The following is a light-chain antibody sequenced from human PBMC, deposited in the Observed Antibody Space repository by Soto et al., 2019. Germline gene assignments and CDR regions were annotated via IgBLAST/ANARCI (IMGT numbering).Light chain of an antibody. J-gene: IGKJ2*01. V-gene: IGKV3-15*01. CDR2: GAS. CDR1: QSVASN. Sequence: EIVMTQSPAALSVSPGERATLSCRASQSVASNLAWYQQKPGQAPRLLIYGASTRATGISVRFSGSGSGTEFTLTISSLQSEDFAVYCCQQYNNWQYTFGQWTRLEIK. CDR3: QQYNNWQYT.